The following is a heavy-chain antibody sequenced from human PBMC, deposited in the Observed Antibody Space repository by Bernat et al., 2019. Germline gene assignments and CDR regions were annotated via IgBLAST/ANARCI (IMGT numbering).Heavy chain of an antibody. CDR3: AKSCSSTSCPIDY. Sequence: EVQLLESGGGLVQPGGSLRLSCAASGFTFSSYAMSWVRQAPGKGLEWVSAISGSGGSTYYADSVKGRFTISRDNSKNTLYLQMNSLRAEDTAVYNCAKSCSSTSCPIDYWGQGTLVTVSS. CDR1: GFTFSSYA. V-gene: IGHV3-23*01. J-gene: IGHJ4*02. D-gene: IGHD2-2*01. CDR2: ISGSGGST.